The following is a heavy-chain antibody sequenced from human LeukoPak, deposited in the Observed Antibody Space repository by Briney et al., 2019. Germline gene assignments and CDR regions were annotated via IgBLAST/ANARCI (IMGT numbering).Heavy chain of an antibody. J-gene: IGHJ4*02. Sequence: HGESLKISCQGSGYSFTSYWIGWVRQLPGKGLEWMEIIYPGDSDTRYSPSFQGQVTISADKSISTAYLQWSSLKASDTAMYYCARPQWEPPEWYFDYWGQGTLVTVSS. CDR1: GYSFTSYW. CDR2: IYPGDSDT. CDR3: ARPQWEPPEWYFDY. D-gene: IGHD1-26*01. V-gene: IGHV5-51*01.